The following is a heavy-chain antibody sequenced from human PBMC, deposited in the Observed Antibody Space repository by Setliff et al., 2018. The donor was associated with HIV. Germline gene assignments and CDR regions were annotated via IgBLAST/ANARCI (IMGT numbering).Heavy chain of an antibody. V-gene: IGHV1-18*01. D-gene: IGHD3-22*01. CDR2: INIKNGNT. J-gene: IGHJ4*02. CDR1: GYTFTSYG. CDR3: AVDLGDYYYDTTDYYYGGGLGY. Sequence: ASVKVSCKASGYTFTSYGFSWVRQAPGQGLEWMGWINIKNGNTNYGQKLQGRVSMTTDTSTSTAYMELSSLRSEDTAVYYCAVDLGDYYYDTTDYYYGGGLGYWGQGTLVTVSS.